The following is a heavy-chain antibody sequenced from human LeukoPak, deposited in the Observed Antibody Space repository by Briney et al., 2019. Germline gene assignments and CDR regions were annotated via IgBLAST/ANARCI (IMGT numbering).Heavy chain of an antibody. V-gene: IGHV4-61*01. J-gene: IGHJ4*02. CDR1: GGSVSSGSYY. Sequence: SETLSLTCTVSGGSVSSGSYYWSWIRQPPGKGLEWIGYIYYTGSTNYNPSLKSRVTISVDTSKNQFSLKLSSVTAADTAAYYCARVESTSRTIDYWGQGTLVTVSS. CDR3: ARVESTSRTIDY. CDR2: IYYTGST.